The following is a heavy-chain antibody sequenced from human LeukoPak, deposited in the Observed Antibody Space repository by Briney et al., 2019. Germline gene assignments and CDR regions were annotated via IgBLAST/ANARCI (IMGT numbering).Heavy chain of an antibody. Sequence: GASVKVSCKASGYSFTDYYIHWVRQAPGQGLEYMGWISPNSGGTNYAQMFQGRVTMTRDTSISTAYMELSRLRSDDTAVYYCAREDEAGTGDYWGQGTLVTVSS. D-gene: IGHD6-13*01. J-gene: IGHJ4*02. CDR1: GYSFTDYY. V-gene: IGHV1-2*02. CDR2: ISPNSGGT. CDR3: AREDEAGTGDY.